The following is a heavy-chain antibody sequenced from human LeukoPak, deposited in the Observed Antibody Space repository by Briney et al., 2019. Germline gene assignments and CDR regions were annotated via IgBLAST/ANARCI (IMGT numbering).Heavy chain of an antibody. CDR2: ISGSGGST. CDR3: AKDRVAVAEVDWFDP. CDR1: GFTFSSYS. D-gene: IGHD6-19*01. J-gene: IGHJ5*02. V-gene: IGHV3-23*01. Sequence: PGGSLRLSCAASGFTFSSYSMNWVRQAPGKGLEWVSAISGSGGSTYYADSVKGRFTISRDNSKNTLYLQMNSLRAEDTAVYYCAKDRVAVAEVDWFDPWGQGTLVTVSS.